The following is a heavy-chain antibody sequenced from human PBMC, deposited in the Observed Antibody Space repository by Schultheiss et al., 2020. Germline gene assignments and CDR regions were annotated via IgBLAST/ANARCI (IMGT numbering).Heavy chain of an antibody. Sequence: ASVKVSCKASGYTFTSYAMNWVRQAPGQRLEWMGWINAGNGNTKYSQKFQGRVTITRDTSASTAYMELSSLRSEDTAVYYCARRLQLERRSDAFDIWGQGTMVTVSS. CDR2: INAGNGNT. D-gene: IGHD1-1*01. CDR1: GYTFTSYA. J-gene: IGHJ3*02. CDR3: ARRLQLERRSDAFDI. V-gene: IGHV1-3*01.